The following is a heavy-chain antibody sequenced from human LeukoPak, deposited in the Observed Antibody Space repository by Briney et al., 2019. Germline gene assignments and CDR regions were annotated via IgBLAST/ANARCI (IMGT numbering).Heavy chain of an antibody. CDR2: IYYSGST. CDR3: ARDSVGYNSDAFGI. Sequence: PSETLSLTCTVSGGSISSYYWSWIRQPPGKGLEWIGYIYYSGSTNYNPSLKSRVTISVHTSKNQFSLKLSSVTAADTAVYYCARDSVGYNSDAFGIWGQGTMVTVSS. D-gene: IGHD5-24*01. V-gene: IGHV4-59*01. J-gene: IGHJ3*02. CDR1: GGSISSYY.